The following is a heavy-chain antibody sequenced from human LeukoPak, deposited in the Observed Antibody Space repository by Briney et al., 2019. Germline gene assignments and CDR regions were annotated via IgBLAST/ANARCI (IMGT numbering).Heavy chain of an antibody. V-gene: IGHV3-23*01. CDR2: ISGSGGST. CDR3: AITGGDIVVVPAAEFDY. J-gene: IGHJ4*02. CDR1: GFTFDDYG. D-gene: IGHD2-2*01. Sequence: GGSLRLSCAASGFTFDDYGMSWVRQAPGKGLEWVSAISGSGGSTYYADSVKGRFTISRDNSKNTLYLQMNSLRAEDTAVYYCAITGGDIVVVPAAEFDYWGQGTLVTVSS.